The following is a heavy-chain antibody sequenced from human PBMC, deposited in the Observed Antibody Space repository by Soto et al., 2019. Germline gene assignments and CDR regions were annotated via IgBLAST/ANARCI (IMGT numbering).Heavy chain of an antibody. CDR1: GFTFSSYA. CDR2: ISYDGSNK. V-gene: IGHV3-30*04. CDR3: ARDKVGALYSYGYGVLDY. Sequence: GGSLRLSCAASGFTFSSYAMHWVRQAPGKGLEWVAVISYDGSNKYYADSVKGRFTISRDNSKNTLYLQMNSLRAEDTAVYYCARDKVGALYSYGYGVLDYWGQGTLVTVSS. J-gene: IGHJ4*02. D-gene: IGHD5-18*01.